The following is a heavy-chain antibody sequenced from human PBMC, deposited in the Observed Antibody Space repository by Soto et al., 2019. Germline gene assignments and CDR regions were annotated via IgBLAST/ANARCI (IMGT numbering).Heavy chain of an antibody. V-gene: IGHV3-15*02. CDR2: IKSNADGGTI. Sequence: EVQLVESGGALVKPGGSLRLSCAASEFTFSKAWMSWVRQAPGKGLEWVCRIKSNADGGTIDYAAPTKGRFTISRDDSKNMLYLQMNSLKTEDTAVYYCTTARRNSYGMDVWGQGTTVTVSS. CDR1: EFTFSKAW. CDR3: TTARRNSYGMDV. J-gene: IGHJ6*02.